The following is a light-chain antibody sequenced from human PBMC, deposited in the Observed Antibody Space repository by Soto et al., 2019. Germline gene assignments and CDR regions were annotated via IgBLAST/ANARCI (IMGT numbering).Light chain of an antibody. CDR1: QGISNY. J-gene: IGKJ1*01. Sequence: DVQLTQSPSSLSASVGDTVTITCRASQGISNYLAWYQQKPGQVPKLLIYAVLTLQSGVPSRFSGSGSGTEFTLTISKLQPEDFAVYHCQQYDKWPRTFGQGTKVDIK. CDR3: QQYDKWPRT. CDR2: AVL. V-gene: IGKV1-27*01.